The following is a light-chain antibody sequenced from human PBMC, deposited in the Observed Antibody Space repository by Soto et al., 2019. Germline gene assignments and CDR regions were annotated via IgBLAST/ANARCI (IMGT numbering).Light chain of an antibody. V-gene: IGLV1-40*01. Sequence: QAVLTQPPSVSGAPGQRVTISCTGSYSNIGAGYEVHWYQQIPGTAPKLLISGHNNRPSGVPDRFSASKSGTTASLAITGLQTEDEADYYCQSFDSALLAYVFGTGTKLTVL. CDR2: GHN. J-gene: IGLJ1*01. CDR3: QSFDSALLAYV. CDR1: YSNIGAGYE.